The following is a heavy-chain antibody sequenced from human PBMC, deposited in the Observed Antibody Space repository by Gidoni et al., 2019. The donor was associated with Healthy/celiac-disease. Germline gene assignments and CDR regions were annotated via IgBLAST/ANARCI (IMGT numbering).Heavy chain of an antibody. V-gene: IGHV3-30*18. Sequence: VQLVESGGGVVQPGRSLSLSCAASGLSFSSYGMHWVRQAPGKGLEWVAVISYDGSNKYYADSVKGRFTISRDNSKNTLYLQMNSLRAEDTAVYYCAKMGVATIDFDYWGQGTLVTVSS. D-gene: IGHD5-12*01. CDR2: ISYDGSNK. CDR1: GLSFSSYG. J-gene: IGHJ4*02. CDR3: AKMGVATIDFDY.